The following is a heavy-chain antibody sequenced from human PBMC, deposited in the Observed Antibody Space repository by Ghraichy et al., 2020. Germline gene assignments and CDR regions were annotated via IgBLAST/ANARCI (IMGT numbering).Heavy chain of an antibody. J-gene: IGHJ3*02. D-gene: IGHD4-23*01. CDR1: GFTFSSYS. CDR3: ARWTTDYGGNRRAFDI. CDR2: ISSSSSYI. Sequence: GGSLRLSCAASGFTFSSYSMNWVRQAPGKGLEWVSSISSSSSYIYYADSVKGRFTISRDNAKNSLYLQMNSLRAEDTAVYYCARWTTDYGGNRRAFDIWGQGTMVTVSS. V-gene: IGHV3-21*01.